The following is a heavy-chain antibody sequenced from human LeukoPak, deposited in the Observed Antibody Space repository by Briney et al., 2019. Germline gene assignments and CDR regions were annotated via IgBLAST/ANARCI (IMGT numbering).Heavy chain of an antibody. J-gene: IGHJ4*02. CDR3: AKYPHGSGSYLYDY. V-gene: IGHV3-23*01. Sequence: PGGSLRLSCAASGFTFSSYAMSGVRQAPGKGLEWVSAISGSGGSTYYADSVKGRFTISRDNSKNTLYLQMNSLRAEDTAVYYCAKYPHGSGSYLYDYWGQGTLVTVSS. CDR2: ISGSGGST. D-gene: IGHD3-10*01. CDR1: GFTFSSYA.